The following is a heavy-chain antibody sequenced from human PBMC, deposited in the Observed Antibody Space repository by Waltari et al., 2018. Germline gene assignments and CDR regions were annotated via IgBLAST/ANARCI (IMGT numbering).Heavy chain of an antibody. Sequence: EVQLVESGGGLVQPGGSLSLSCAASGFTFSSYSMNWVRQAPGKGLEWVSYISSSSSTIYYADSVKGRFTISRDNAKNSLYLQMNSLRAEDTAVYYCARDKDTMVQGVIGDWGQGTLVTVSS. CDR2: ISSSSSTI. V-gene: IGHV3-48*01. CDR3: ARDKDTMVQGVIGD. CDR1: GFTFSSYS. D-gene: IGHD3-10*01. J-gene: IGHJ4*02.